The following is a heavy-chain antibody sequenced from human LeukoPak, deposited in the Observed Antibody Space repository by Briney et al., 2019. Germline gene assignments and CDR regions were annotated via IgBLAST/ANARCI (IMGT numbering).Heavy chain of an antibody. Sequence: TSETLSLTCTVSGGSISSYYWSWIRQPPGKGLEWIGYIYYSGSTNYNPSLKSRVTISVDKSKNQFSLKLSSVTAADTAVYYCARGREYSSSCFDYWGQGTLVTFSS. CDR3: ARGREYSSSCFDY. V-gene: IGHV4-59*01. CDR1: GGSISSYY. CDR2: IYYSGST. J-gene: IGHJ4*02. D-gene: IGHD6-6*01.